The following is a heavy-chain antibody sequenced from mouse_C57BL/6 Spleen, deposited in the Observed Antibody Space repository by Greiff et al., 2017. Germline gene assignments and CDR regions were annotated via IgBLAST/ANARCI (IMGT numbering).Heavy chain of an antibody. V-gene: IGHV1-76*01. CDR1: GYTFTDYY. D-gene: IGHD2-1*01. Sequence: QVQLQQSGAELVRPGASVKLSCKASGYTFTDYYINWVKQRPGQGLEWIARIYPGSGNTYYNEKFKGKATLTAEKSSSTAYMQLSSLTSEDSAVYFCASEGIYYGNPYYFDYWGQGTTLTVSS. CDR2: IYPGSGNT. CDR3: ASEGIYYGNPYYFDY. J-gene: IGHJ2*01.